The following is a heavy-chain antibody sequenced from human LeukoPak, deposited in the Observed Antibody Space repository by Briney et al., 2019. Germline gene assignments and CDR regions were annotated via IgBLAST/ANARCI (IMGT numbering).Heavy chain of an antibody. J-gene: IGHJ4*02. CDR3: ARAGGYCGRISCPYYFDY. V-gene: IGHV1-8*01. CDR1: GYTFPSYA. D-gene: IGHD2-15*01. Sequence: GASVKVSCKACGYTFPSYAINWVGQAAGQGREWMGWMNPNWGNTVYARKFPGRVTMTRKTYISTAYKELSRLRSEDTAVSYCARAGGYCGRISCPYYFDYWGQGSLVAVSS. CDR2: MNPNWGNT.